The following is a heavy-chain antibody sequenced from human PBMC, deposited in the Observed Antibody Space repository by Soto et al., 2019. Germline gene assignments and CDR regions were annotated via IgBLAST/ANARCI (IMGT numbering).Heavy chain of an antibody. D-gene: IGHD3-22*01. Sequence: PGGSLSLFCAASGYTFSSYDMYWVRQAPGKGLEWLSYISSSSSTIHYADSVKGRFTISRDNAKKSLYLQMDSLRAEDTAIYYCASTVVIRYYYDGMDAWGQGTTVTVSS. V-gene: IGHV3-48*03. CDR1: GYTFSSYD. J-gene: IGHJ6*02. CDR3: ASTVVIRYYYDGMDA. CDR2: ISSSSSTI.